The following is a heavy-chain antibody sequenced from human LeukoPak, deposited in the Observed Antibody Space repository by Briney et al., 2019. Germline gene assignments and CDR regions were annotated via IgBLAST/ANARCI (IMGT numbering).Heavy chain of an antibody. CDR3: ARGRIYDLDDSFDI. CDR2: ISRSGTTI. CDR1: GFIFSNYE. V-gene: IGHV3-48*03. J-gene: IGHJ3*02. Sequence: PGGSLRLSCEASGFIFSNYEMNWVRQAPGKGLECVAYISRSGTTIHYADSLKGRLSISRDNAESTLYLQMSNLRADDTAVYYCARGRIYDLDDSFDIWGQGTVVTVSS. D-gene: IGHD3-3*01.